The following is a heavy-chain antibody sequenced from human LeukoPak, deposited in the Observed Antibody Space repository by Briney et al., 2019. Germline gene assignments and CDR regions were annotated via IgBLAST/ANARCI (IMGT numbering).Heavy chain of an antibody. CDR3: ARDLELERNRWNYFES. CDR2: MHYSGDT. D-gene: IGHD1-1*01. CDR1: RGSISSFF. Sequence: PSQTLSLTCTVSRGSISSFFWSWIRQPPGKGLEWIGSMHYSGDTKNNPSLKSRVSLSIDTSKQQFSLRLSSVPAADTAVYYCARDLELERNRWNYFESWGQGTLVTVSS. J-gene: IGHJ4*02. V-gene: IGHV4-59*01.